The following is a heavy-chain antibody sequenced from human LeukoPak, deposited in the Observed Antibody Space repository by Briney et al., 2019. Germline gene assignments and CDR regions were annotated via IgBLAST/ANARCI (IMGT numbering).Heavy chain of an antibody. J-gene: IGHJ4*02. CDR3: ARVKWRGPTSSGWLDY. CDR2: TYYRSKWYH. D-gene: IGHD6-19*01. V-gene: IGHV6-1*01. CDR1: GDSVSSINSA. Sequence: SQTLSLTCAISGDSVSSINSAWNWIRQSPSRGLEWLGRTYYRSKWYHDYVVSVKSRITINSDTSKNRFSLQLTSVTPDDTAIYYCARVKWRGPTSSGWLDYWGQGTLVTVSS.